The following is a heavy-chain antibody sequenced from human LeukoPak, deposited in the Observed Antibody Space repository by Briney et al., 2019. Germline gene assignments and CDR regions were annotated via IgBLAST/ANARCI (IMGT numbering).Heavy chain of an antibody. CDR3: GSSHSSSWYDF. Sequence: SETLSLTCNVSGGSISGYHWSWIRQPPGKGLEWLGYIYYSGSSNYNPSLKCRVTMSADTSKNQFSLKLSSVTAADTAVYFCGSSHSSSWYDFWGQGTLVTVSS. J-gene: IGHJ4*02. CDR1: GGSISGYH. CDR2: IYYSGSS. V-gene: IGHV4-59*01. D-gene: IGHD6-13*01.